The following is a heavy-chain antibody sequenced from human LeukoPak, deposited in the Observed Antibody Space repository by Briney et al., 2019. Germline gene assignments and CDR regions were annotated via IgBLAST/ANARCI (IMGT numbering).Heavy chain of an antibody. CDR2: IRFDASNQ. Sequence: GGSLRLSCAASGFTFSTYGMHWVRQAPGKGLEWVSFIRFDASNQFYADSVKGRFTISRDNSKNTLYLQMNSLRAEDTAVYYCAKDRSRQWELQHWGQGTLVTVSS. CDR1: GFTFSTYG. CDR3: AKDRSRQWELQH. J-gene: IGHJ1*01. D-gene: IGHD1-26*01. V-gene: IGHV3-30*02.